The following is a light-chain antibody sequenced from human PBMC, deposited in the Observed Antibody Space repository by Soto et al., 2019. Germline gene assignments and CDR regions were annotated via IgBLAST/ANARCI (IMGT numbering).Light chain of an antibody. V-gene: IGKV1-12*01. J-gene: IGKJ4*01. CDR2: SAS. CDR1: QAISSW. CDR3: QQARSFPLT. Sequence: DIQMTQSPSSVSASVGDRVTITCRASQAISSWLAWYQQKPGRAPKLLIYSASSLQNGAPSRFTCSGSGTDFTLTITSLQPDDTAIYYCQQARSFPLTFGGGTKVDIK.